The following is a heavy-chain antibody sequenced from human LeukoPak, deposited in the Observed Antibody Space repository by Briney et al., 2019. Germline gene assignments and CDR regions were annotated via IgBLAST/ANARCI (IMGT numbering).Heavy chain of an antibody. CDR2: IKQDGSEK. CDR1: GSTFSSYW. CDR3: ARDKDIVATGCFDY. Sequence: GGSLRLSCAASGSTFSSYWMSWVRQAPGKGLEWVANIKQDGSEKYYVDSVKGRFTISRDNTKNSLYLQMNSLRAEDTAVYYCARDKDIVATGCFDYWGQGTLVTVSS. D-gene: IGHD5-12*01. J-gene: IGHJ4*02. V-gene: IGHV3-7*05.